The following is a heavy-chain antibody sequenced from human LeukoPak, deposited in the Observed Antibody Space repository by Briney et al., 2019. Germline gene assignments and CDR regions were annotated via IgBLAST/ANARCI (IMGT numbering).Heavy chain of an antibody. V-gene: IGHV1-69*13. Sequence: PGASVKVSCKASGGTFSSYAISWVRQAPGQGLEWMGGIIPILGTANYAQKFQGRVTITADESTSTAYMELSSLRSEDTAVYYCARTIVRYGHGLRHYYYMDVWGKGTTVTVSS. D-gene: IGHD4-17*01. CDR2: IIPILGTA. CDR1: GGTFSSYA. CDR3: ARTIVRYGHGLRHYYYMDV. J-gene: IGHJ6*03.